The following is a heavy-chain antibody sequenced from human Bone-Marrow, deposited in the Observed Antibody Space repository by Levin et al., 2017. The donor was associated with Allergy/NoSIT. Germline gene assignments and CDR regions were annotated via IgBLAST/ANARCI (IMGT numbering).Heavy chain of an antibody. V-gene: IGHV3-30*04. D-gene: IGHD2/OR15-2a*01. CDR2: ISYDGSNK. CDR3: ARGEEYVVDY. J-gene: IGHJ4*02. Sequence: GGSLRLSCAASGFTFSSYAMHWVRQAPGKGLEWVAVISYDGSNKYYADSVKGRFTISRDNSKNTLYLQMNSLRAEDTAVYYCARGEEYVVDYWGQGTLVTVSS. CDR1: GFTFSSYA.